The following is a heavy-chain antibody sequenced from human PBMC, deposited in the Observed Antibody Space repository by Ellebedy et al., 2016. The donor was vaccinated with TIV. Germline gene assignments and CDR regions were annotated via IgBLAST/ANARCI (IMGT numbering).Heavy chain of an antibody. D-gene: IGHD2-15*01. V-gene: IGHV3-21*01. CDR3: ARVVEQPLRTPTP. CDR1: GFTFSSYS. CDR2: ISSSSSYI. J-gene: IGHJ5*02. Sequence: GESLKISXAASGFTFSSYSMNWVRQAPGKGLEWVSSISSSSSYIYYADSVKGRFTISRDNAKNSLYLQMNSLRAEDTAVYYCARVVEQPLRTPTPWGQGTLVTVSS.